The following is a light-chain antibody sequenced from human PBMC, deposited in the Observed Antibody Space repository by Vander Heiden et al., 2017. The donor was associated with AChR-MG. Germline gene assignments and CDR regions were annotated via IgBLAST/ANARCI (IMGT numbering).Light chain of an antibody. J-gene: IGLJ2*01. Sequence: QSVLTQPPSAYGTPGQRVTMSCSGSSSNIGSNYVYWYQQLPGTAPKLLIYSNNQRPSGVPDRFSGSKSGTSASLAISGLRSEDEADYYCAAWDDSLSGPVFGGGTKLTVL. CDR3: AAWDDSLSGPV. V-gene: IGLV1-47*02. CDR2: SNN. CDR1: SSNIGSNY.